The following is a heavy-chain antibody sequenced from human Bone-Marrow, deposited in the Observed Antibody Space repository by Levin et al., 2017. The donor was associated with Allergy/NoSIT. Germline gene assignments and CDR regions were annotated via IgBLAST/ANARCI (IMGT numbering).Heavy chain of an antibody. CDR1: GFTFSNAW. CDR2: VKSKADGGTT. Sequence: KPGGSLRLSCAASGFTFSNAWMSWVRQTPGKGLEWLGRVKSKADGGTTDYPAPVRGRFTISRDDSKNTLYLQMNSLKTEDTAVYYCTTDRPLMGAPDDYWGQGALVTVSS. V-gene: IGHV3-15*01. J-gene: IGHJ4*02. D-gene: IGHD2-8*01. CDR3: TTDRPLMGAPDDY.